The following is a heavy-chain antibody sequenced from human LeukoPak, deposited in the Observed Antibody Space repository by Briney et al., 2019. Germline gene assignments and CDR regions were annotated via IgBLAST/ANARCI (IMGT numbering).Heavy chain of an antibody. CDR3: ANGRRIVVVAATPFFDS. CDR2: IIGGGHGT. V-gene: IGHV3-23*01. Sequence: GGSLRLSCAASGFTFSSYAMSWVRQAPGKGLEWVSSIIGGGHGTYYADFVKGRFTISRDNSKNTLYLQMNSLGAEDTAVYYCANGRRIVVVAATPFFDSWGQGTLVTVSS. D-gene: IGHD2-15*01. CDR1: GFTFSSYA. J-gene: IGHJ4*02.